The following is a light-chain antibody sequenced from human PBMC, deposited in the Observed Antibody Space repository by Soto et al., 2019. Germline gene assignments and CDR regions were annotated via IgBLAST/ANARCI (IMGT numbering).Light chain of an antibody. CDR3: ISYTTSSTLYVV. Sequence: QSALTQPASVSGSPGQSITISCTGTSSDVGGYNYVSWHQQHPGKAPKLMIYDVSNRPSGVSNRFSGSKSGNTASLTISGLQAEDEADYYCISYTTSSTLYVVFGGGTKLTVL. J-gene: IGLJ2*01. CDR2: DVS. V-gene: IGLV2-14*01. CDR1: SSDVGGYNY.